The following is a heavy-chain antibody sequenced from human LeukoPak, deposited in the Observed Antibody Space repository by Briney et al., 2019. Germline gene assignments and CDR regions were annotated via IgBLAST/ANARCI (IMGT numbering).Heavy chain of an antibody. CDR1: GGSVSSGSYY. J-gene: IGHJ4*02. D-gene: IGHD3-9*01. Sequence: SETLSLTCTVSGGSVSSGSYYWSWLRQPPGKGLEWIGYIYYSGSTNYNPSLKSRVTISVDTSKNQFSLKLSSVTAADTAVYYCARLRYFDWLSYDYWGQGTLVTVSS. V-gene: IGHV4-61*01. CDR2: IYYSGST. CDR3: ARLRYFDWLSYDY.